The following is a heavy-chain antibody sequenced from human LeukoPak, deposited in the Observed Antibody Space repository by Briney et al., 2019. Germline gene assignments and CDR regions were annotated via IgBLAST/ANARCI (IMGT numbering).Heavy chain of an antibody. J-gene: IGHJ4*02. CDR2: IYHSGST. Sequence: SETLSLTCAVSGGSISSSNWWSWVRQPPGKGLEWIGEIYHSGSTNYNPSLKSRVTISVDTSKNQFSLKLSSVTAADTAVYYCARAFVDSGWYSWGQGTLVTVSS. V-gene: IGHV4-4*02. CDR1: GGSISSSNW. CDR3: ARAFVDSGWYS. D-gene: IGHD6-19*01.